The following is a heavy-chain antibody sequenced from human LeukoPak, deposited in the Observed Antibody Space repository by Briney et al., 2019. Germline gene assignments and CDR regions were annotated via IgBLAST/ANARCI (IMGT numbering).Heavy chain of an antibody. CDR1: GFTFSNYW. Sequence: GGSLRLSCAASGFTFSNYWMSWVRQAPGKGLEWVANIKQDGSEKYYVDSVKGRFTISRDNSKNTLYLQMNSLRAEDTAVYYCAKGLRYFDIDAFDIWGQGTMVTVSS. J-gene: IGHJ3*02. D-gene: IGHD3-9*01. CDR2: IKQDGSEK. CDR3: AKGLRYFDIDAFDI. V-gene: IGHV3-7*03.